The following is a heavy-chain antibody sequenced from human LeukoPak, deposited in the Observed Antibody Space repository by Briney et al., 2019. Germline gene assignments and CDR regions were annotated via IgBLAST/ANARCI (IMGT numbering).Heavy chain of an antibody. CDR1: GFTFSSYG. CDR3: AKDRGSYYPL. Sequence: GGSLRLSCAASGFTFSSYGMSWVRQAPGKGLEWVSAISGSGGSTYYADSVKGRFTISGDNSKNTLYLQMNSLRTEDTAVHYCAKDRGSYYPLWGQGTLVTVSS. V-gene: IGHV3-23*01. J-gene: IGHJ4*02. D-gene: IGHD1-26*01. CDR2: ISGSGGST.